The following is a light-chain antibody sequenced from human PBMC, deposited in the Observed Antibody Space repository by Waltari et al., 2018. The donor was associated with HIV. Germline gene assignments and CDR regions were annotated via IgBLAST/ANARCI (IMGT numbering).Light chain of an antibody. Sequence: QSELSQPPSASGTPGPRVAISCSGSSSNIGIHPATWYQQLPGTAPKLLIYRNKQRPSGVPDRFSGSKSGTSASLAITGLQSEDEADYYCALWDDSLNGVLFGGGTKLTVL. CDR2: RNK. V-gene: IGLV1-44*01. J-gene: IGLJ2*01. CDR1: SSNIGIHP. CDR3: ALWDDSLNGVL.